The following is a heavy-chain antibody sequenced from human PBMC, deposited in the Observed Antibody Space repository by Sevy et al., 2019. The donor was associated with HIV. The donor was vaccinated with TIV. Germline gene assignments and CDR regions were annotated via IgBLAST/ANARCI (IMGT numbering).Heavy chain of an antibody. J-gene: IGHJ3*02. CDR2: IYTSGST. V-gene: IGHV4-61*02. CDR1: GGSISSGSYY. Sequence: SETRSLTCTVSGGSISSGSYYWSWIRQPAGKGLEWIGRIYTSGSTNYNPSLQSRVTISVDRSRNQFSLKLRSVTAADTAVYYCASQMDLAVGKLQVSYAFDIWGQGTMVTVSS. D-gene: IGHD1-26*01. CDR3: ASQMDLAVGKLQVSYAFDI.